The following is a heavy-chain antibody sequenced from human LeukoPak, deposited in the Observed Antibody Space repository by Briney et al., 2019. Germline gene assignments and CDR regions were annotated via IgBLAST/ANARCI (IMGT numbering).Heavy chain of an antibody. CDR1: GFTVSSNY. J-gene: IGHJ6*02. D-gene: IGHD2-2*01. CDR2: IYSGGST. V-gene: IGHV3-53*01. CDR3: AKPPAPYYYYGMDV. Sequence: PGGSLRLSCAASGFTVSSNYMSWVRQAPGKGLEWVSVIYSGGSTYYADSVKGRFTISRDNSKNTLYLQMNSLRAEDTAVYYCAKPPAPYYYYGMDVWGQGTTVTVSS.